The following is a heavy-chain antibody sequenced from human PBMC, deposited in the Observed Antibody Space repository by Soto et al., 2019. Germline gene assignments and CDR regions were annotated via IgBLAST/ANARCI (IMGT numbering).Heavy chain of an antibody. CDR1: GYTFTSYG. CDR2: ISAYNGNT. V-gene: IGHV1-18*01. Sequence: ASVKVSCKASGYTFTSYGISWVRQAPGQGLEWMGWISAYNGNTNYAQKLQGRVTMTTDTSTSTAYMELRSLRSDDTAVYYCATSRGPHSSGWSDAFDIWGQGTMVTVSS. CDR3: ATSRGPHSSGWSDAFDI. J-gene: IGHJ3*02. D-gene: IGHD6-19*01.